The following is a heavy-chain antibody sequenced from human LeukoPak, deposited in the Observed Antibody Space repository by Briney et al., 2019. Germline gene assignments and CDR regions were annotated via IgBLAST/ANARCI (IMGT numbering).Heavy chain of an antibody. CDR1: GFTFSDYY. J-gene: IGHJ4*02. D-gene: IGHD6-19*01. CDR2: ISSSGSTI. V-gene: IGHV3-11*04. Sequence: GXSLRLSCAASGFTFSDYYMSWIRQAPGKGLEWVSYISSSGSTIYYADSVKGRFTISRDNAKNSLYLQMNSLRAEDTAVYYCARVFRSSGWRHFDYWGQGTLVTVSS. CDR3: ARVFRSSGWRHFDY.